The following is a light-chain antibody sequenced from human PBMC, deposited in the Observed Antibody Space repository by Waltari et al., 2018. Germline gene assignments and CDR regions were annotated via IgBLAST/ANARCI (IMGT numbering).Light chain of an antibody. V-gene: IGLV1-44*01. CDR3: GSWDTNLNGWV. Sequence: QSVLNQPPSASGTPGQRVSISCSGGSSNIGSNGVNWYQQSPGSAPKLLIYNSNKRPSGVPDRCSASKSGTSASLAIGGLWSEDEADFYCGSWDTNLNGWVFGGGTKVTVL. CDR1: SSNIGSNG. CDR2: NSN. J-gene: IGLJ3*02.